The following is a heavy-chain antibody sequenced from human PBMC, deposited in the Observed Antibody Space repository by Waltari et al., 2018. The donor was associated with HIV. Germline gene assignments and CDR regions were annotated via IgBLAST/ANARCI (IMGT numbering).Heavy chain of an antibody. V-gene: IGHV3-21*01. J-gene: IGHJ1*01. CDR1: GFTFSSYT. CDR3: ARDQSGYNYGGGLQH. Sequence: EVQVVESGGGLVSPGGSLRLPCAASGFTFSSYTMNWVRQAPGKGLEWVSSISYSNSDIYYADSVKGRFTISRDNAKNSVYLQMNSLRAEDTAVYYCARDQSGYNYGGGLQHWGQGTLVTVSS. CDR2: ISYSNSDI. D-gene: IGHD5-18*01.